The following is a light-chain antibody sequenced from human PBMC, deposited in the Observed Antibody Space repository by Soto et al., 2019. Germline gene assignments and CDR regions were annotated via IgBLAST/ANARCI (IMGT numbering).Light chain of an antibody. CDR2: SAS. Sequence: DIQMTQSPSSLSTSIGDRLTITCRSSQRINIYLNWYRQKPGKAPELLIYSASNLQSGVPSRFSGSGSGTDFTLTISGLQSEDFATYYCQQSFSTPTFGQGTRLEI. V-gene: IGKV1-39*01. CDR3: QQSFSTPT. J-gene: IGKJ5*01. CDR1: QRINIY.